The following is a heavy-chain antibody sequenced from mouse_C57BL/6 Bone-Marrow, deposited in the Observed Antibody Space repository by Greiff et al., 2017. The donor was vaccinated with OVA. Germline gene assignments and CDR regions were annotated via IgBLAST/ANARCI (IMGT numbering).Heavy chain of an antibody. CDR1: CYTFTSYW. J-gene: IGHJ3*01. V-gene: IGHV1-55*01. CDR3: AREGGSD. Sequence: QVQLQQPGAELVKPGASVTLSCKASCYTFTSYWITWVKQRPGQGLEWIGDIYPGSGSTNYNEKFKSKATRNGDTTTRTAYMQIRSRTSEDSEVYYCAREGGSDWGQGTLVTVSA. CDR2: IYPGSGST.